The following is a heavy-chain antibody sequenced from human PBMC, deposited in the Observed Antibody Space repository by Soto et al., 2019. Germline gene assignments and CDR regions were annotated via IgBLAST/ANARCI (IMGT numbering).Heavy chain of an antibody. J-gene: IGHJ4*02. CDR1: GFTFSSYA. V-gene: IGHV3-23*01. CDR2: ISGSGGST. Sequence: PGGSLRLSCAASGFTFSSYAMSWVRQAPGKGLEWVSAISGSGGSTYYADSVKGRFTISRDNSKNTLYLQMNSLRAEDTAVYYCAKGGVYYDSSGYDYWGQGTLVTAPQ. CDR3: AKGGVYYDSSGYDY. D-gene: IGHD3-22*01.